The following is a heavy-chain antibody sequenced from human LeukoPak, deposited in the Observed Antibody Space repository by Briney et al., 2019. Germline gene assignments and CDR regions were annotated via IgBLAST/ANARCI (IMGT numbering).Heavy chain of an antibody. CDR2: INHSGST. J-gene: IGHJ5*02. CDR3: ARDSHGSGSYYTTFDP. D-gene: IGHD3-10*01. Sequence: SSETLSLTCAVYGGSFSGYYWSWIRQPPGKGLEWIGEINHSGSTNYNPSLKSRVTISVDTSKNQFSLKLSSVTAADTAVYYCARDSHGSGSYYTTFDPWGQGTLVTVSS. V-gene: IGHV4-34*01. CDR1: GGSFSGYY.